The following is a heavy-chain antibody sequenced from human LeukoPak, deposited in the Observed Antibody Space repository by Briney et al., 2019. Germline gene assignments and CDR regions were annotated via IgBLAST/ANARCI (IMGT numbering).Heavy chain of an antibody. CDR1: GRSISSGSYY. CDR2: IYTSGST. Sequence: SETLSLTCTVSGRSISSGSYYWSWIRQPAGNGLESIGRIYTSGSTNYNPSLKSRGTISVDTSKNQFSLKLSSVTAADTAIYYCARVKLRSSPRNFGVSAVTYLLDYWGQGTLVTVSS. D-gene: IGHD3-16*01. J-gene: IGHJ4*02. CDR3: ARVKLRSSPRNFGVSAVTYLLDY. V-gene: IGHV4-61*02.